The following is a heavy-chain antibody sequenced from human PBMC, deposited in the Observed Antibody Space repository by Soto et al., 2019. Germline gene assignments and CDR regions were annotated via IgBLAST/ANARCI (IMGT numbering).Heavy chain of an antibody. V-gene: IGHV4-59*01. J-gene: IGHJ4*02. CDR3: ARSGHTFGGVV. D-gene: IGHD3-16*01. Sequence: PSETLSLTCTVSGASMSNYYGSWIRQPPGKGLEHIGYVYYSGSTNYNPSPKSRVTISVDTSNNQFSLKLSSVTAADTAIYYCARSGHTFGGVVWGQGILVTVSS. CDR1: GASMSNYY. CDR2: VYYSGST.